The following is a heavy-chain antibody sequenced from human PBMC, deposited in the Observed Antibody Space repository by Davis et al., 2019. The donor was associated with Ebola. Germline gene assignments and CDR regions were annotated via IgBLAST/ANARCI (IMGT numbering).Heavy chain of an antibody. CDR3: AKTMDRTTVNYYYYYGMDV. Sequence: GGSLRLSCAASGFTFSSYAMSWVRQAPGKGLEWVSAISGSGGSTYYADSVKGRFTISRDNSKNTLYLQMNSLRAEDTAVYYCAKTMDRTTVNYYYYYGMDVWGQGTTVTVSS. D-gene: IGHD4-17*01. J-gene: IGHJ6*02. V-gene: IGHV3-23*01. CDR2: ISGSGGST. CDR1: GFTFSSYA.